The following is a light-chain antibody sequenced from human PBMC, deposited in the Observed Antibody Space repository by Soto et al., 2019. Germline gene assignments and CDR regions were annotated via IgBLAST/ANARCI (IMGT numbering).Light chain of an antibody. J-gene: IGLJ1*01. CDR3: CSYTTSSPRYG. V-gene: IGLV2-14*03. Sequence: QSVLTQPASVSGSPGQSITISCTGTSSDVGAYNYVSWFQHYPGKAPKLMIYDVSDRPSGVSNRFSGSKSVNTASLTISGLQAEDEADFYCCSYTTSSPRYGFGTGTKVTVL. CDR2: DVS. CDR1: SSDVGAYNY.